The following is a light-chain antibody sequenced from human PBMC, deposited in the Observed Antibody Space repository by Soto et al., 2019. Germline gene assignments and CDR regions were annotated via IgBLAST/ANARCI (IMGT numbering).Light chain of an antibody. Sequence: VLAHSPGTLCFSRGERATLSFRASHSVSSSYLAGYQQKPGQAPRLLIYGASSRATGIPDRFSGSGSGTDFTLTISRLEPEDFAVYYCQQYETFGQGTKVDIK. CDR1: HSVSSSY. CDR3: QQYET. J-gene: IGKJ1*01. CDR2: GAS. V-gene: IGKV3-20*01.